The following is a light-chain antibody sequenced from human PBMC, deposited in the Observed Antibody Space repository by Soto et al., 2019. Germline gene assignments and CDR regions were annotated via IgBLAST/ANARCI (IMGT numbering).Light chain of an antibody. V-gene: IGKV1-5*01. Sequence: DIQMTQSPSTLSSSVGDRVTITCRASQSISSWLAWYQQKPGKAPKLLIYDASSLESGVPSRFSGSGSGTEFTLTISSLQPDDFSTDYGQQYNSNPWMFDELPKV. CDR2: DAS. CDR3: QQYNSNPWM. CDR1: QSISSW. J-gene: IGKJ1*01.